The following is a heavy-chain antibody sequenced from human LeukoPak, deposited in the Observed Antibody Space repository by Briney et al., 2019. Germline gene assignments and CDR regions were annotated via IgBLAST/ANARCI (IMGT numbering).Heavy chain of an antibody. CDR2: INAGNGNT. J-gene: IGHJ5*02. CDR3: ARESYSSGPFGP. V-gene: IGHV1-3*01. Sequence: EASVKVSCKASGYTFTSYAMHWVRQAPGQRLEWMGWINAGNGNTKYSQKFQGRVTITRDTSASTAYMELSSLRSEDTAVYYRARESYSSGPFGPWGQGTLVTVSS. CDR1: GYTFTSYA. D-gene: IGHD5-18*01.